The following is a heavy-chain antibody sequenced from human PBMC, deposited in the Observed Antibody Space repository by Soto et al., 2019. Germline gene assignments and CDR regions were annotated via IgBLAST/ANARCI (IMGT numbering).Heavy chain of an antibody. V-gene: IGHV1-69*12. D-gene: IGHD4-17*01. Sequence: QVQLVQSGAEVKKPGSSVKVSCKASGGTFSSYAISWGRQAPEQGLEGMGGIIPIFGTANYAQKFQGRVTITADESTSTAYMELSSLRSEDTAVYYCASEPYGGNGVDWYFDLWGRGTLVTVSS. CDR2: IIPIFGTA. CDR1: GGTFSSYA. J-gene: IGHJ2*01. CDR3: ASEPYGGNGVDWYFDL.